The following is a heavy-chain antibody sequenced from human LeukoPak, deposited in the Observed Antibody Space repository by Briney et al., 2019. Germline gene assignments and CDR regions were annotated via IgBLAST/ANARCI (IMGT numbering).Heavy chain of an antibody. V-gene: IGHV3-53*01. CDR1: GLTVTDNY. D-gene: IGHD2/OR15-2a*01. Sequence: GGSLTLSCAASGLTVTDNYFSWVRQAPGKGLEWVSVIFPDGRTYHADSVKGRFTISRDRPKKTLLLQMSSLRADDTALYHCARTNTVYGDFDYWGQGILVTVSS. CDR3: ARTNTVYGDFDY. CDR2: IFPDGRT. J-gene: IGHJ4*02.